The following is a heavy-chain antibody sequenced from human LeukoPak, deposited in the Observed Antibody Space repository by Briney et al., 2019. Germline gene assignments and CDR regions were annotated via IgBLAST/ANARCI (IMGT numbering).Heavy chain of an antibody. Sequence: SETLSCTCAGYGGSFSGYYWSWLRQPPGQGLEWSGEINQSGSTNYNPSLKSRITISIDTSKNLFSLKLSSVIAADTAVYYCARGRISGGRHDAFDIWGQGTMVTVSS. CDR2: INQSGST. V-gene: IGHV4-34*01. J-gene: IGHJ3*02. CDR1: GGSFSGYY. CDR3: ARGRISGGRHDAFDI. D-gene: IGHD6-19*01.